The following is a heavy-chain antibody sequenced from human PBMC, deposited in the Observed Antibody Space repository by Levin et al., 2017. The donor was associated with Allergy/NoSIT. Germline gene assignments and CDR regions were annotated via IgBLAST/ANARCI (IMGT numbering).Heavy chain of an antibody. Sequence: GGSLRLSCAASGFTFSSYAMHWVRQAPGKGLEWVAVISYDGSNKYYADSVKGRFTISRDNSKNTLYLQMNSLRAEDTAVYYCARSNPTDYGMDVWGQGTTVTVSS. D-gene: IGHD1-1*01. CDR3: ARSNPTDYGMDV. CDR1: GFTFSSYA. V-gene: IGHV3-30-3*01. CDR2: ISYDGSNK. J-gene: IGHJ6*02.